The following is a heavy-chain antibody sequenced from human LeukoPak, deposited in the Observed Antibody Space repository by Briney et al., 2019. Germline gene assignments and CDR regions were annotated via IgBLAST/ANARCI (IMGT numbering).Heavy chain of an antibody. CDR1: GYTFTSYY. D-gene: IGHD4-11*01. V-gene: IGHV1-46*01. CDR3: ARDLTRYDYSNSGPVDY. J-gene: IGHJ4*02. Sequence: ASVKVSCKASGYTFTSYYMHWVRQAPGQGLEWMGIINPSGGSTSYAQKFQGRVTMTRDTSTSTVYMELSSLRSEDTAVYYCARDLTRYDYSNSGPVDYWGQGTLVTVSS. CDR2: INPSGGST.